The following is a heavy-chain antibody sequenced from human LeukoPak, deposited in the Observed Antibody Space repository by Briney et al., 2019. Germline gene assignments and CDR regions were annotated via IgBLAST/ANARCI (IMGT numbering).Heavy chain of an antibody. Sequence: GGSLRLSCTVSGFVFSAYGMHWVRQAPGKGLEWVAVISYDGSNTYYADSVKGRFTISRDNSKNTLFLQMNSLRDEDTAVYYCAKSYSSGWYIIDYWGQGTLVTVSS. CDR2: ISYDGSNT. CDR3: AKSYSSGWYIIDY. J-gene: IGHJ4*02. CDR1: GFVFSAYG. V-gene: IGHV3-30*18. D-gene: IGHD6-19*01.